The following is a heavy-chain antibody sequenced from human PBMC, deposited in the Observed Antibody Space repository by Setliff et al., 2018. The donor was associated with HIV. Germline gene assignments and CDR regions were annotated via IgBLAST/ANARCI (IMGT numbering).Heavy chain of an antibody. D-gene: IGHD3-10*01. CDR1: GFTFSKSA. CDR3: ARLRDYYGSGTYYSFDY. J-gene: IGHJ4*02. V-gene: IGHV1-8*01. CDR2: MSPNSGNT. Sequence: ASVKVSCKASGFTFSKSAIHWVRQAPGQGLEWMGWMSPNSGNTGYAQKFQGRVTMTRNTSISTAYMELSSLTSEDTAVYYCARLRDYYGSGTYYSFDYWGQGTLVTVSS.